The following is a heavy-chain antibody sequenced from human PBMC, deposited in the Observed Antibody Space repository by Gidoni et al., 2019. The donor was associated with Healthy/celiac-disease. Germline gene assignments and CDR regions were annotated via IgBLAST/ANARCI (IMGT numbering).Heavy chain of an antibody. CDR3: ARLVRGYYDSSGYYYDWFDP. V-gene: IGHV4-59*08. CDR1: GGSISSYY. J-gene: IGHJ5*02. Sequence: QVQLQESGPGLVKPSETLSLTCTVSGGSISSYYWRWIRHPPGKGLVWIGYIYDSGSTNYNPSLKSRVTLSLDTSKNQFSLKLSSVTAADTAVYYCARLVRGYYDSSGYYYDWFDPWGQGTLVTVSS. CDR2: IYDSGST. D-gene: IGHD3-22*01.